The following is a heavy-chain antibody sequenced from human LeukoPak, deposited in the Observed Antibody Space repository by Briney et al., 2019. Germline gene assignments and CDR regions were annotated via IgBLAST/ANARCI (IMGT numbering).Heavy chain of an antibody. CDR1: GGSFSGYY. Sequence: PSETLSLTCAVYGGSFSGYYWSWIRQPPGKGLEWIGEINHSGSTNYKPSLKRRVTISVDTSKNQFSLKLSSVTAADTAVYYCARGSNDFWSGYYIGRSLDYWGQGTLVTVSS. V-gene: IGHV4-34*01. J-gene: IGHJ4*02. CDR2: INHSGST. D-gene: IGHD3-3*01. CDR3: ARGSNDFWSGYYIGRSLDY.